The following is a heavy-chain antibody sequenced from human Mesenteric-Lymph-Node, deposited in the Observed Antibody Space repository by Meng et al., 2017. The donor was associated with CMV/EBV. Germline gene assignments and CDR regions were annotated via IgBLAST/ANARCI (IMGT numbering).Heavy chain of an antibody. D-gene: IGHD3-9*01. V-gene: IGHV1-2*02. CDR2: INPNSGVT. Sequence: ASVKVSCKASGYTFVGYYMHWVRQVPGQGLEWMGWINPNSGVTKSAQKFQGRLTMTRDTSISTAYMEVSRLRSDDTAIYYCARVPTDILPDQHFDYWGQGSLVTVSS. CDR1: GYTFVGYY. CDR3: ARVPTDILPDQHFDY. J-gene: IGHJ4*02.